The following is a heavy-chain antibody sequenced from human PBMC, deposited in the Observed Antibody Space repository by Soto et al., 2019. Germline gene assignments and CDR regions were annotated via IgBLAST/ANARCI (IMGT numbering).Heavy chain of an antibody. CDR3: ARDFSRGNDYGDHGGWYFDL. Sequence: EVQLVESGGGLVKPGGSLRLSCAASGFTFSSYSMNWVRQAPGKGLEWVSSISSSSSYIYYADSVKGRFTISRDNAKNSLYLQMNSLRAEDTAVYYCARDFSRGNDYGDHGGWYFDLWGRGTLVTVSS. J-gene: IGHJ2*01. CDR1: GFTFSSYS. CDR2: ISSSSSYI. D-gene: IGHD4-17*01. V-gene: IGHV3-21*01.